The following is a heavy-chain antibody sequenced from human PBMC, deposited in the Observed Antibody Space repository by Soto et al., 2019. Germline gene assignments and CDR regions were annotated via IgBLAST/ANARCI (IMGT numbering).Heavy chain of an antibody. CDR2: ISAYNGNT. J-gene: IGHJ5*02. V-gene: IGHV1-18*01. CDR3: AREGQVSSIFGVVTGNWFEP. CDR1: GYTFTSYG. Sequence: ASVKVSCKASGYTFTSYGISWVRQAPGXGLEWMGWISAYNGNTNYAQKLQGRVTMTTDTSTSTAYMELRSLRSDDTAVYYCAREGQVSSIFGVVTGNWFEPLRQGTLHNVS. D-gene: IGHD3-3*01.